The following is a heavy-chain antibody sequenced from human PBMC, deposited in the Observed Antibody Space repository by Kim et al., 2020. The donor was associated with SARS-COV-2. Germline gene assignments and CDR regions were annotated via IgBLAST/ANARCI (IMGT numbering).Heavy chain of an antibody. V-gene: IGHV4-59*01. CDR3: ASGGNPTVDYYYYGMDV. J-gene: IGHJ6*02. Sequence: SETLSLTCTVSGGSISSYYWSWIRQPPGKGLEWIGYIYYSGSTNYNPSLKSRVTISVDTSKNQFSLKLSSVTAADTAVYYCASGGNPTVDYYYYGMDVWGQGTTVTVSS. CDR2: IYYSGST. CDR1: GGSISSYY. D-gene: IGHD2-15*01.